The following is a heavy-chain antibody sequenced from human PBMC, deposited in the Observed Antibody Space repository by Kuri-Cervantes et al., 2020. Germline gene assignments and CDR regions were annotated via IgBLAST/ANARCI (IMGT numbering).Heavy chain of an antibody. J-gene: IGHJ4*02. V-gene: IGHV4-31*03. CDR3: TRGVAYSSGWYVGPKFDY. Sequence: SETLSLTCTVSGGSVSSGGYYWSWIRQHPGKGLEWIGYIYYSGSTYYNPSLKSRVTISVDTSKNQFSLKLSSVTAADTAVYYCTRGVAYSSGWYVGPKFDYWGQGTLVTVSS. CDR1: GGSVSSGGYY. D-gene: IGHD6-19*01. CDR2: IYYSGST.